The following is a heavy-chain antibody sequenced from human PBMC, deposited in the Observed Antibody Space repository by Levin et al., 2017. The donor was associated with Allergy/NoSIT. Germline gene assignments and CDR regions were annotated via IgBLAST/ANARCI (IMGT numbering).Heavy chain of an antibody. Sequence: GESLKISCEASGFTFSSCAMNWVRQAPGKGLEWVSVIRDRDGGAYYADSVKGRFTISRDDSKNTLYLQMNSLGDDDTAVYFCAKDGYYNSWGFFDLWGRGTLVTVSS. CDR1: GFTFSSCA. V-gene: IGHV3-23*01. J-gene: IGHJ2*01. D-gene: IGHD3-3*01. CDR3: AKDGYYNSWGFFDL. CDR2: IRDRDGGA.